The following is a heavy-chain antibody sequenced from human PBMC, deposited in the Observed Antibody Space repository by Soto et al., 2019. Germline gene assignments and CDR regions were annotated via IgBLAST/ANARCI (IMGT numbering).Heavy chain of an antibody. Sequence: QVQLVQSGAEVKKPGASVKVSCTASGYTFTSYYMHWVRQAPGQGLEWMGIINPSGGSTSYAQKSQCRVTMTRDTSTSTVYMELSSLRSEDTAVYYCARVYCSGGSCYSIDYWGQGTLVTVSS. CDR2: INPSGGST. D-gene: IGHD2-15*01. CDR1: GYTFTSYY. V-gene: IGHV1-46*03. J-gene: IGHJ4*02. CDR3: ARVYCSGGSCYSIDY.